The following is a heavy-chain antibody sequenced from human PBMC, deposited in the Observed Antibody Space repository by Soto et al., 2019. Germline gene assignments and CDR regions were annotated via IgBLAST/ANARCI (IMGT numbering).Heavy chain of an antibody. V-gene: IGHV4-30-4*01. CDR3: ARGIGITIFGVVFDH. CDR2: IYYSGST. CDR1: GGSISSGDYY. Sequence: SETLSLTCTVSGGSISSGDYYWSWIRQPPGKGLEWIGYIYYSGSTYYNPSLKSRVTISVDTSKNQFSLKLSSVTAADTAVYYCARGIGITIFGVVFDHWGQGTLVTVSS. J-gene: IGHJ4*02. D-gene: IGHD3-3*01.